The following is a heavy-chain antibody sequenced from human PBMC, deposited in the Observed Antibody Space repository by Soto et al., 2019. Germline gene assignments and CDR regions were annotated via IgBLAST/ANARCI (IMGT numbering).Heavy chain of an antibody. V-gene: IGHV4-39*01. D-gene: IGHD2-8*01. Sequence: SETLSLTCTVSGGSISSTSYYWGWIRQPPGKGLEWIGSIYYSGSTYYNPSLKSRVTISVDTSKNQFSLKLSSVTAADTAVYYCARRGYYAISAFDIWGQGTMVTVSS. CDR3: ARRGYYAISAFDI. CDR1: GGSISSTSYY. J-gene: IGHJ3*02. CDR2: IYYSGST.